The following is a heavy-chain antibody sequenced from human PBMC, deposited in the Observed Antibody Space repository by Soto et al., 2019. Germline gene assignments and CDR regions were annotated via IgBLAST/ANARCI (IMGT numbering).Heavy chain of an antibody. CDR3: ARENIVATSVYYYYYGMDV. V-gene: IGHV1-69*01. J-gene: IGHJ6*02. CDR2: IIPIFGTA. CDR1: GGTFSSYA. Sequence: QVQLVQSGAEVKKPGSSVKVSCKASGGTFSSYAIIWVRQAPGQGLEWMGGIIPIFGTANYAQKFQGRVTITADESTSTAYMELSSLRSEDTAVYYCARENIVATSVYYYYYGMDVWGQGTTVTVSS. D-gene: IGHD5-12*01.